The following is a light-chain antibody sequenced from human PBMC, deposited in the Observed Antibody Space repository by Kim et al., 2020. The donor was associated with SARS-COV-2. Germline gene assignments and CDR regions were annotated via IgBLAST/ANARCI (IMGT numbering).Light chain of an antibody. CDR2: KSS. CDR3: QQYNLYQGT. V-gene: IGKV1-5*03. Sequence: ASVGDRITFTCRASQSLNTWLAWYQQKPGKAPKLLIYKSSSLETGVPSRFSGSESGTEFTLTISSLQPDDFATYYCQQYNLYQGTFGQGTKVDIK. CDR1: QSLNTW. J-gene: IGKJ1*01.